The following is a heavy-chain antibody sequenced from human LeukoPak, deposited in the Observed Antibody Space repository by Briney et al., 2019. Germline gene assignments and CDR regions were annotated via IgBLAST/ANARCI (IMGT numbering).Heavy chain of an antibody. J-gene: IGHJ5*02. Sequence: GGSLRLSCAASGFTVSSNYMSWVRQAPGKGLEWVSVIYSGGSTYYADSVKGRFTISRDNSKNTLYLQMNSLRAEDTAVYYCARAYYYGSGSYSALWFDPWGQGTLVTVSS. D-gene: IGHD3-10*01. CDR2: IYSGGST. V-gene: IGHV3-66*01. CDR1: GFTVSSNY. CDR3: ARAYYYGSGSYSALWFDP.